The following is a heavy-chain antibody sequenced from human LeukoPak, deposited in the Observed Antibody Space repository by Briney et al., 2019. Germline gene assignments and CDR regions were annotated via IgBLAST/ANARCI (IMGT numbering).Heavy chain of an antibody. V-gene: IGHV3-23*01. CDR2: IIGSGGST. CDR3: ASRPAQWLVTGDAFDI. D-gene: IGHD6-19*01. CDR1: GFTFSSYA. J-gene: IGHJ3*02. Sequence: PGGSLRLSCAASGFTFSSYAMSWVRQAPGKGLEWVSAIIGSGGSTYYAGSVKGRFTISRDNSKNTLYLQMNSLRAEDTAVYYCASRPAQWLVTGDAFDIWGQGTMVTVSS.